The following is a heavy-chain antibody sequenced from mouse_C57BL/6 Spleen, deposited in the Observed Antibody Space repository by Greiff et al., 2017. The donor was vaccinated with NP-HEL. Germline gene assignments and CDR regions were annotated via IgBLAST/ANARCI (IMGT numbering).Heavy chain of an antibody. D-gene: IGHD2-2*01. CDR2: IYPGDGDT. V-gene: IGHV1-82*01. CDR3: ARTIYYGYPLFDY. Sequence: VHLVESGPELVKPGASVKISCKASGYAFSSSWMNWVKQRPGKGLEWIGRIYPGDGDTNYNGKFKGKATLTADKSSSTAYMQLSSLTSEDSAVYFCARTIYYGYPLFDYWGQGTTLTVSS. CDR1: GYAFSSSW. J-gene: IGHJ2*01.